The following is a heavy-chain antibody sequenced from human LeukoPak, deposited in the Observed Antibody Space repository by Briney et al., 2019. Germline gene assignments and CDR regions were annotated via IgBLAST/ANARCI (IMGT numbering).Heavy chain of an antibody. CDR2: IKEDGSEK. D-gene: IGHD3-22*01. J-gene: IGHJ6*02. CDR1: GFTFSRYW. Sequence: GGSLRLSCAASGFTFSRYWMTWVRQAPGKGLEWVANIKEDGSEKYYVDSVKGRFTISRDNAKNSLYLQMNSLRAEDTAVYYCAKYYYDSSGYYYGMDVWGQGTTVTVSS. V-gene: IGHV3-7*01. CDR3: AKYYYDSSGYYYGMDV.